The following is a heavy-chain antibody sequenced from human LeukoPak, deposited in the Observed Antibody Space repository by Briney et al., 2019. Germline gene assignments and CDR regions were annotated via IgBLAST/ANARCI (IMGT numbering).Heavy chain of an antibody. V-gene: IGHV1-18*01. D-gene: IGHD3-22*01. CDR3: ARGGKYYYDSSGYYYPQYYFDY. J-gene: IGHJ4*02. CDR2: VSAYNGNT. CDR1: GYTFTSYG. Sequence: ASVKVSCKASGYTFTSYGISRVRQAPGQGLEWMGWVSAYNGNTNYAQKLQGRVTMTTDTSTSTAYMELRSLRSDDTAVYYCARGGKYYYDSSGYYYPQYYFDYWGQGTLVTVSS.